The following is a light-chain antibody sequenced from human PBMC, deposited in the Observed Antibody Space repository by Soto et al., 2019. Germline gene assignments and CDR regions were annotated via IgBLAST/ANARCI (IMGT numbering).Light chain of an antibody. CDR3: QQYSNWPPRYT. J-gene: IGKJ2*01. CDR1: QSVSSN. Sequence: EIVMTQSPATLSVSPGERATLSCRASQSVSSNLAWYQQNPGQAPRLLIYDASTRATGIPARFSGSGSGTEFTLTINSLQTEDSAVYYCQQYSNWPPRYTFGQGTKLETK. CDR2: DAS. V-gene: IGKV3-15*01.